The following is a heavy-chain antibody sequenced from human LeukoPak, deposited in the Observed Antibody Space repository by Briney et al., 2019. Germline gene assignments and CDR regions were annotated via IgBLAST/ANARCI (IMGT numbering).Heavy chain of an antibody. Sequence: GGSLRLSCAASELTLNTYAMHWVRQAPGKGLEWVAIVWSGGSRNTYADSVKGRFTISRDDSKNTLYLQMNSLRVEDTAIYYCAKESNGLDIWGRGTMVIVTS. CDR1: ELTLNTYA. V-gene: IGHV3-30*02. D-gene: IGHD2-8*01. CDR3: AKESNGLDI. CDR2: VWSGGSRN. J-gene: IGHJ3*02.